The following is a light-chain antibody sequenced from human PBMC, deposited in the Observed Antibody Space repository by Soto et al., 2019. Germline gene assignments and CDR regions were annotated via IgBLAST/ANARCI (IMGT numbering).Light chain of an antibody. CDR3: QSTDSFSGTYV. V-gene: IGLV3-25*03. J-gene: IGLJ1*01. CDR1: ALPKQF. Sequence: SYELTQPPSVSVSPGQTARITCSGDALPKQFAFWYQQKAGQAPVLVICKDTERPSGIPERFSGSSSGTTVTLTISGVQAEDEADYFCQSTDSFSGTYVFGAGTKVTVL. CDR2: KDT.